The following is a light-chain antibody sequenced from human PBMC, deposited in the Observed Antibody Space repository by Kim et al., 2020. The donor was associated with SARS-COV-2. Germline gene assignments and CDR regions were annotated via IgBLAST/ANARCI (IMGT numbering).Light chain of an antibody. CDR2: DDS. CDR3: QQFNNYPLT. V-gene: IGKV1D-13*01. J-gene: IGKJ4*01. Sequence: ASVGDRVTITCRASQSLSSSLAWYQQKPGKTPKLLIYDDSNLESGGPSRFSGSGSGTEFTLTISSLQPDDFATYYCQQFNNYPLTFGGGTKVDIK. CDR1: QSLSSS.